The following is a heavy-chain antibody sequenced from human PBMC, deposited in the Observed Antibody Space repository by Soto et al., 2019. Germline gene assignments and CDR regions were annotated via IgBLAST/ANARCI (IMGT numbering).Heavy chain of an antibody. Sequence: GESLKISCKGSGYSFTSYWIGWVRQMPGKGLEWMGIIYPGDSDTRYSPSFQGQVTISADKSISTAYLQWSSLKAPDTAIYYCARTAAAGKYYYGVDVWGQGTTVTAP. V-gene: IGHV5-51*01. CDR1: GYSFTSYW. CDR2: IYPGDSDT. D-gene: IGHD6-13*01. J-gene: IGHJ6*02. CDR3: ARTAAAGKYYYGVDV.